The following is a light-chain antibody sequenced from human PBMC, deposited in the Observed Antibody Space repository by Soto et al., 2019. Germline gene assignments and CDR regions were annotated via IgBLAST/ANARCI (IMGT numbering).Light chain of an antibody. Sequence: EIILTQSPATLSLSPGERATLSFRASQSVSAYLGWYQQKPGQAPRLLIYDASNRATDIPARFSGSGSGTDFTLTISSLDPEDFAVYYCQQYGSSGTFGQGTKVDI. CDR1: QSVSAY. J-gene: IGKJ1*01. V-gene: IGKV3-11*01. CDR3: QQYGSSGT. CDR2: DAS.